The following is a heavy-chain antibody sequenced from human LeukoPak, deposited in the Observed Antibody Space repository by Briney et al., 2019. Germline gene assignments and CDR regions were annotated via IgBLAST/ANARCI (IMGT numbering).Heavy chain of an antibody. CDR1: GDTFNNYY. J-gene: IGHJ4*02. Sequence: GASVKVSCKASGDTFNNYYVNWVRQAPGQGLEWMGIINPSGASTNYAQGFQDRLTMTRDTSTTTVYMELSSLRSEDTAVYYCATSATNYGGLFDSWGQGTLVTVSS. CDR2: INPSGAST. CDR3: ATSATNYGGLFDS. V-gene: IGHV1-46*02. D-gene: IGHD4-23*01.